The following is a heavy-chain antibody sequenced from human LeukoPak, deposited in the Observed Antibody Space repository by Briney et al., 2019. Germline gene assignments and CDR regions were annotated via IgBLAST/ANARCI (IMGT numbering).Heavy chain of an antibody. CDR1: GFTFSSYA. CDR3: ARLYSSGWYSFFDY. V-gene: IGHV3-64*01. J-gene: IGHJ4*02. CDR2: ISSNGGST. D-gene: IGHD6-19*01. Sequence: PGGSLRLSCAASGFTFSSYAMHWVRQAPGKGLEYVSAISSNGGSTYYANSVKGRFTISRDNSKNTLYLQMGNLRAEDMAVYYCARLYSSGWYSFFDYWGQGTLVTVSS.